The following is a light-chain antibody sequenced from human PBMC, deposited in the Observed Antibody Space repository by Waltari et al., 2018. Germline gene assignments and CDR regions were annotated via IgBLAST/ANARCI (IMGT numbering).Light chain of an antibody. J-gene: IGKJ1*01. Sequence: EIVMTQSPATLSMSPGERATLPCRASQSIGNNLAWYQQRPGQPPRLLIYGAYARATGIPARFSGTGSGTEFTLTISSLQSEDFVLYYCQHYNNWPPGAFGQGTKVEIK. V-gene: IGKV3-15*01. CDR3: QHYNNWPPGA. CDR2: GAY. CDR1: QSIGNN.